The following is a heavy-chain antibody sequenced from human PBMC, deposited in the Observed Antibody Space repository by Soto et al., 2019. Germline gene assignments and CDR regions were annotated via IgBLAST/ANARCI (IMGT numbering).Heavy chain of an antibody. CDR2: IVVGSSNT. CDR1: GFTFTSSA. D-gene: IGHD2-15*01. J-gene: IGHJ6*02. V-gene: IGHV1-58*01. Sequence: SVKVSCKASGFTFTSSAVQWVRQARGERLEWIGWIVVGSSNTKYAQKFQERVTITRDLSTSTAYMELSSLRSEDTAVYYCAAILGYCSGGSCYSGPFYGMDVWGQGTTVTVSS. CDR3: AAILGYCSGGSCYSGPFYGMDV.